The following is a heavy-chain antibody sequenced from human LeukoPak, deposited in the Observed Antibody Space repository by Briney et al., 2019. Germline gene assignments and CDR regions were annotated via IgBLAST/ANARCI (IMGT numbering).Heavy chain of an antibody. CDR2: ISWNSGSI. V-gene: IGHV3-9*01. CDR1: GFTFDDYA. D-gene: IGHD1-20*01. Sequence: GGSLRLSCAASGFTFDDYATHWVRQAPGKGLEWVSGISWNSGSIGYADSVKGRFTISGDNAKNSLYLQMNSLRAEDTALYYCAKETNWNGYYYYGMDVWGQGTTVTVSS. CDR3: AKETNWNGYYYYGMDV. J-gene: IGHJ6*02.